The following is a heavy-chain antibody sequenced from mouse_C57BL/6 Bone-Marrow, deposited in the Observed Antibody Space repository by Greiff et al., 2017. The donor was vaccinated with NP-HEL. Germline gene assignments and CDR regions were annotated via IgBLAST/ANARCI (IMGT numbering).Heavy chain of an antibody. Sequence: EVQLVESGGGLVQPGGSLSLSCAASGFTFTDYYMSWVRQPPGKALEWLGFIRNKANGYTTEYSASVKGRFTISRDNSQSILYLQMNALRAEDSATYYCARYKTGNSGRYFDYWGQGTTLTVSS. CDR1: GFTFTDYY. J-gene: IGHJ2*01. V-gene: IGHV7-3*01. CDR3: ARYKTGNSGRYFDY. CDR2: IRNKANGYTT.